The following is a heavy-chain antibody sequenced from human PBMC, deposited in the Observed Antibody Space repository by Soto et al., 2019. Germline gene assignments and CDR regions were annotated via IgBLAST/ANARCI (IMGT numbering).Heavy chain of an antibody. CDR3: ARVGYDILTGYPIFDY. CDR2: IYYSGST. D-gene: IGHD3-9*01. J-gene: IGHJ4*02. CDR1: GGSISGGGYY. Sequence: PSETLSLTCTVSGGSISGGGYYCSWIRQHPGKGLEWIGYIYYSGSTYYNPSLKSRVTISVDTSKNQFSLKLSSVTAADTAVYYCARVGYDILTGYPIFDYWGQGTLVTVPQ. V-gene: IGHV4-31*03.